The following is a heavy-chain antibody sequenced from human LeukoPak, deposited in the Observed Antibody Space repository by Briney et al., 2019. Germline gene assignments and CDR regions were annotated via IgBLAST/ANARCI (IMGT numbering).Heavy chain of an antibody. Sequence: KPGGPLRLSCAASGFTYSSYSMNWFRQAPGKGLDWVSSISSTSIHIYYADSVNGRFTISRDNAENSLYLQMNSLRAEDTAVYYCVLGGAGGIRDVAYDIWGQGTMVTVSS. J-gene: IGHJ3*02. CDR3: VLGGAGGIRDVAYDI. CDR1: GFTYSSYS. CDR2: ISSTSIHI. D-gene: IGHD6-13*01. V-gene: IGHV3-21*01.